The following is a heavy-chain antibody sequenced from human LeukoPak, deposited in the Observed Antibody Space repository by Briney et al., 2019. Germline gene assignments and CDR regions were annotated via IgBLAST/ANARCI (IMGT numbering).Heavy chain of an antibody. CDR1: GFTFSSYA. CDR2: INNSGGST. CDR3: AKASGYCSSTTSCYVYFDY. J-gene: IGHJ4*02. Sequence: GGSLRLSCAASGFTFSSYAMSWVRQAPGKGLEWVSGINNSGGSTYYADSVKGRFTISRDNSKNTLYLHMNSLRDEDTAVYYCAKASGYCSSTTSCYVYFDYWGQGTLVTVSS. D-gene: IGHD2-2*01. V-gene: IGHV3-23*01.